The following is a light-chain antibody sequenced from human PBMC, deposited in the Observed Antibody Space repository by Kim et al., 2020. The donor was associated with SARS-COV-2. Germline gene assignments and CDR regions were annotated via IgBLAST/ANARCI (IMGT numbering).Light chain of an antibody. J-gene: IGKJ4*01. CDR1: QSVSSN. V-gene: IGKV3-15*01. CDR2: GAS. Sequence: EIVMTQSPATLSVSPGERATLSCRASQSVSSNLAWYQQKPGQAPRLLIYGASTRATGLPARFSGSGSGTAFTLTVSSLQSEDFAVYYCQQYDSRPLTFGGGTKVDIK. CDR3: QQYDSRPLT.